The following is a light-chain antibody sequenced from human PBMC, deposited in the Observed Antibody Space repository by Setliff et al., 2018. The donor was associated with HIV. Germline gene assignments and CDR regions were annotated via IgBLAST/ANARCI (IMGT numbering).Light chain of an antibody. V-gene: IGLV2-14*03. CDR3: SSYTSSIPLYV. J-gene: IGLJ1*01. CDR2: DVT. Sequence: QSVLTQPASVSGSPGQSITISCTGTSSDVGGSNYVSWYQQYPDKAPKLMIYDVTNRPSGISNRFSGSKSGNTASLTISGLQAEDEADYYCSSYTSSIPLYVFGTGTKGTVL. CDR1: SSDVGGSNY.